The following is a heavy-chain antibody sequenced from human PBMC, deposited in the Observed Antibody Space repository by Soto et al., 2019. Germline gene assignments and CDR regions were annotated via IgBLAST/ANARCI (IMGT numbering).Heavy chain of an antibody. D-gene: IGHD3-22*01. V-gene: IGHV1-69*06. Sequence: GPSVKVSCKASGGTFSSYAISWVRQAPGQGLEWMGGIIPIFGTANYAQKFQGRVTITADKSTSTAYMELSSLRSEDTAVYYCARGRSTYYYDSSGYFFDYWGQGTLVTVSS. CDR3: ARGRSTYYYDSSGYFFDY. J-gene: IGHJ4*02. CDR1: GGTFSSYA. CDR2: IIPIFGTA.